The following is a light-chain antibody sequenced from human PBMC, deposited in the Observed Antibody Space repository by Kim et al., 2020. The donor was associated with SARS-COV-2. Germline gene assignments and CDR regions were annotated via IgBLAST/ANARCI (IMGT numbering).Light chain of an antibody. J-gene: IGLJ2*01. V-gene: IGLV3-1*01. CDR3: QAWDSSTAI. CDR2: QGD. Sequence: SVSPGQTVSISCSGERLGDKYAFWYQQRSGQSPVLVIYQGDKRPSGIPARFSGFLSGNTATVTISGTQPMDEADYYCQAWDSSTAIFGGGTQLTVL. CDR1: RLGDKY.